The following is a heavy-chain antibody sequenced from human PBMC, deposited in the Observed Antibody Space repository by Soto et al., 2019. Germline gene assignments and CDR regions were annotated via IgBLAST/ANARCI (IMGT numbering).Heavy chain of an antibody. CDR1: GFTFSSYA. D-gene: IGHD5-12*01. CDR3: AKAISGYTAPLHH. V-gene: IGHV3-23*01. CDR2: ISGSGSST. Sequence: EVQMLESGGGLVQPGGSLRLSCAASGFTFSSYAMNWVRQAPGKGLEWVSVISGSGSSTYYADSVKGRFTISRDNSKNTLYVQMNSLRAEDTGVYYCAKAISGYTAPLHHWRQGTRVTVSS. J-gene: IGHJ5*02.